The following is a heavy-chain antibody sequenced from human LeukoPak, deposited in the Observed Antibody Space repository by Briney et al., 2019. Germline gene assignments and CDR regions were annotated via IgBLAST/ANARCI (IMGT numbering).Heavy chain of an antibody. CDR2: ISYDGSNK. Sequence: GGSLRLSCAASGFTFSSYAMHWVRQAPGKGLEWVAVISYDGSNKYYADSVKGRFTISRDNSKNTLYLQMNSLRAEDTAVYYCARAGDYYDSSGYYRKGLDYYYYYMDVWGKGTTVTVSS. J-gene: IGHJ6*03. CDR3: ARAGDYYDSSGYYRKGLDYYYYYMDV. V-gene: IGHV3-30*01. D-gene: IGHD3-22*01. CDR1: GFTFSSYA.